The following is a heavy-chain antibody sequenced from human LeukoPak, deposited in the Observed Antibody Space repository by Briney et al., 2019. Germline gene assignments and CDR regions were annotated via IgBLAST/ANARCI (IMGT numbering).Heavy chain of an antibody. J-gene: IGHJ6*02. D-gene: IGHD6-13*01. CDR2: IYSTGST. CDR3: PRQIASAGTAGFDV. V-gene: IGHV4-4*07. CDR1: GGSISSYY. Sequence: PSETLSLTCTVSGGSISSYYWSWIRQPAGKGLEWIGRIYSTGSTNYNPSLKSRVTMPVETSKNQFSLRLRSGTAANAAGYYCPRQIASAGTAGFDVWGQGAMVTVSS.